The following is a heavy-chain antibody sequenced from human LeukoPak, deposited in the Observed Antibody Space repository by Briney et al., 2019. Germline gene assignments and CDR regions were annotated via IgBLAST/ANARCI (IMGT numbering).Heavy chain of an antibody. CDR1: GGSISGYY. Sequence: SETLTLTCTVSGGSISGYYWSWIRQPPGKGLEWIGYIYYSGSTNYNPSLKSRVIISIDTSKNQFSLNLSSVTAADMAVYYCARSSTTTTRGSPNWSFDYWGQGILVTVSS. CDR2: IYYSGST. CDR3: ARSSTTTTRGSPNWSFDY. V-gene: IGHV4-59*01. J-gene: IGHJ4*02. D-gene: IGHD2/OR15-2a*01.